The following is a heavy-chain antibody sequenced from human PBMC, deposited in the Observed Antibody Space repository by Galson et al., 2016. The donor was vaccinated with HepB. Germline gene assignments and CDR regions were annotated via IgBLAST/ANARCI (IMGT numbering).Heavy chain of an antibody. CDR2: MHSSGTN. D-gene: IGHD2/OR15-2a*01. CDR1: GASITTYY. CDR3: ARQGWTTFDY. J-gene: IGHJ4*02. Sequence: ATLSLTCTVSGASITTYYWSWIRQSAGKGLEWIARMHSSGTNNYNPSLKGRVTMSMDTSKNQFSLNVTSLTAADTAVYFCARQGWTTFDYWGQGTLVSVSS. V-gene: IGHV4-4*07.